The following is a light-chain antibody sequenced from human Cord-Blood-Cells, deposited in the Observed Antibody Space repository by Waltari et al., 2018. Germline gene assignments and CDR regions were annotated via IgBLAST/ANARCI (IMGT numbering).Light chain of an antibody. CDR3: SSYTSSSTRV. V-gene: IGLV2-14*01. CDR2: DVS. CDR1: SSDVGGYNY. Sequence: QYALTQPASVSGSPGQSITISCTGTSSDVGGYNYVSWYQQHPGKAPKLLIYDVSKRPSGVSNRCSGSKSGNTASLTISGLQAEDEADYYCSSYTSSSTRVFGGGTKLTVL. J-gene: IGLJ3*02.